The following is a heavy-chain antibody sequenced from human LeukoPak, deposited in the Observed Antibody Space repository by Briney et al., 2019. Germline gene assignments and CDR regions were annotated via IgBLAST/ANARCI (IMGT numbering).Heavy chain of an antibody. CDR1: GGSISSYY. CDR2: IYYSGST. CDR3: ARGVLWFGELLEFDY. J-gene: IGHJ4*02. Sequence: PSETLSLTCTVSGGSISSYYWSWIRQPTGKGLEWIGYIYYSGSTNYNPSLKSRVTISVDTSKNQFSLKLSSVTAADTAVYYCARGVLWFGELLEFDYWGQGTLVTVSS. V-gene: IGHV4-59*01. D-gene: IGHD3-10*01.